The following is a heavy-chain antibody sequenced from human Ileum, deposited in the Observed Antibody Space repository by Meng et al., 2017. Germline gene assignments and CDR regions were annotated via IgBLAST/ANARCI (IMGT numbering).Heavy chain of an antibody. Sequence: QVPVVQSGAEVKKPGASVKVSCKASGNTFTTYAERWVRQAPGQGLEWMGWINVVNGDTRYSQKFQGRLTITRDTSASTAYLELSSLTSEDTAVYYCARNTVGTTTLDYWGQGTLVTVSS. J-gene: IGHJ4*02. D-gene: IGHD1-1*01. CDR1: GNTFTTYA. V-gene: IGHV1-3*01. CDR2: INVVNGDT. CDR3: ARNTVGTTTLDY.